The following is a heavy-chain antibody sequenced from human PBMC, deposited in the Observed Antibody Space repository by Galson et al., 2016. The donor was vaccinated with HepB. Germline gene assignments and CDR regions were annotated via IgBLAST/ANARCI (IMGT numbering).Heavy chain of an antibody. D-gene: IGHD2/OR15-2a*01. J-gene: IGHJ4*02. CDR2: ISSTGKYI. V-gene: IGHV3-21*01. Sequence: RLSCAASVFTFSSSTMNWVRQAPGKGLEWVASISSTGKYIYYADSLKGRFTIYRDTSKNTLYLQMNSLRAEDTAVYYCARAFFRAAYIDYWVQVTLVIVSS. CDR1: VFTFSSST. CDR3: ARAFFRAAYIDY.